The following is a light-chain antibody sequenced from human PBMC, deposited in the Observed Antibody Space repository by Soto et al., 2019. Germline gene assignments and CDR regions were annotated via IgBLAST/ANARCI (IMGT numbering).Light chain of an antibody. V-gene: IGKV3-15*01. Sequence: EVVMTQSPATLSVSPGERASLSCRANQSISTNLVWYQHKPGQAPRLLIYCPSARATGIPARFSGSGSGTEFTHTCSSLQSEDFAVYYCHHLTFGRGTKVEIK. CDR2: CPS. CDR1: QSISTN. CDR3: HHLT. J-gene: IGKJ1*01.